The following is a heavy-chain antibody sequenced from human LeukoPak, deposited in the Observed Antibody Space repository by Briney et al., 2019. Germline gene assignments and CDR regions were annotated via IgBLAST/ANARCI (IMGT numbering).Heavy chain of an antibody. CDR1: GYSFTSYW. Sequence: GESLKISCKGSGYSFTSYWIGWVRQMPGKGLEWMGIIYPGDPDTGYSPSFQGQVTISADKSISTAYLQWSSLKASDTAMYYCARSYDSSGYYLGDAFDIWGQGTMVTVSS. J-gene: IGHJ3*02. V-gene: IGHV5-51*01. CDR3: ARSYDSSGYYLGDAFDI. CDR2: IYPGDPDT. D-gene: IGHD3-22*01.